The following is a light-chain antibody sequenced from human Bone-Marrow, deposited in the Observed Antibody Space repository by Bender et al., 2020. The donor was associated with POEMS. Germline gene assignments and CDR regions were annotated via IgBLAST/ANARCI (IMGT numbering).Light chain of an antibody. CDR3: GSYISNVRV. J-gene: IGLJ2*01. Sequence: QSALTQPPSVSGSPGQSVTISCSGASSDVSFYTRVSWYQQPPGTAPKLIIYEVSNRPSGVPDRFSGARSGNTASRTISGLQAEDEADYYCGSYISNVRVFAGGTKLTVL. CDR1: SSDVSFYTR. CDR2: EVS. V-gene: IGLV2-18*02.